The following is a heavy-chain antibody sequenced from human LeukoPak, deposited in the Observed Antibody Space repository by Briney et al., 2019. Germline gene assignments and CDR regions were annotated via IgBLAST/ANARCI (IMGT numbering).Heavy chain of an antibody. D-gene: IGHD3-10*01. CDR2: INPNSGGT. CDR3: ARDRAYGSGSYGGY. J-gene: IGHJ4*02. CDR1: GYTFTSYD. Sequence: ASVKVSCKASGYTFTSYDINWVRQATGQGLEWMGRINPNSGGTNYAQKFQGRVTMTRDTSISTAYMELSRLRSDDTAVYYCARDRAYGSGSYGGYWGQGTLVTVSS. V-gene: IGHV1-2*06.